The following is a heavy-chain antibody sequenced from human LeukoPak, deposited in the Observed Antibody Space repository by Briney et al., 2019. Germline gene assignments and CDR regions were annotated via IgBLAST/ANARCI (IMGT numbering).Heavy chain of an antibody. V-gene: IGHV3-7*01. Sequence: GGSLRLSCAASGFTFSSYWMSWVRQAPGKGLEWVANIKQDGSEKSYADSVKGRFTISRDNAKNSLYLQTNSLRAEDTAVYYCARSSGWYGEYYFDYWGQGTLVTVSS. J-gene: IGHJ4*02. CDR3: ARSSGWYGEYYFDY. CDR1: GFTFSSYW. D-gene: IGHD6-19*01. CDR2: IKQDGSEK.